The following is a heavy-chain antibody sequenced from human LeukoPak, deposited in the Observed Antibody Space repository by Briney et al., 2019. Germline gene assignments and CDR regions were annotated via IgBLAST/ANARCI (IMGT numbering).Heavy chain of an antibody. D-gene: IGHD6-13*01. CDR1: GGTFSSYA. V-gene: IGHV1-69*04. J-gene: IGHJ4*02. CDR2: IIPILGIA. CDR3: ARDKIIAAAGTAPPS. Sequence: WASVKVSCKASGGTFSSYAISWVRQAPGQGLEWMGRIIPILGIANYAQKFQGRVTITADKSTSTAYMELSSLRSEDTAVYYCARDKIIAAAGTAPPSWGQGTPVTVSS.